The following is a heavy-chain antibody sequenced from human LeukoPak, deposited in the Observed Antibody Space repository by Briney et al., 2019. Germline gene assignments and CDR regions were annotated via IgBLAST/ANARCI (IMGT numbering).Heavy chain of an antibody. V-gene: IGHV7-4-1*02. CDR3: ARAYQRLGQLSLPDY. CDR1: GYTFTNYA. J-gene: IGHJ4*02. D-gene: IGHD3-16*02. CDR2: IHPSTGNP. Sequence: VASVKVSCKASGYTFTNYAMNWVRQAPGQGLEWMGWIHPSTGNPTYAQDFTGRFVFSLDTSVSTTYLQISSLKAEGTAVYYCARAYQRLGQLSLPDYWGQGTLVTVSS.